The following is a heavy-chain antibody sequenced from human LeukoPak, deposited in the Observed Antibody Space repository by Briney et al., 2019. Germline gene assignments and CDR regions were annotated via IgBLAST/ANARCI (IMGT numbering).Heavy chain of an antibody. CDR3: ARHEPGGSGYSRLFDY. CDR2: IYYSGST. J-gene: IGHJ4*02. CDR1: GGSISSYY. V-gene: IGHV4-59*08. Sequence: PSETLSLTCTVSGGSISSYYWSWIRQPPGKGLEWIGYIYYSGSTNYNPSLKSRVTISVDTSKNQFSLKLSSVTAADTAVYYCARHEPGGSGYSRLFDYWGQGTLVTVSS. D-gene: IGHD2-15*01.